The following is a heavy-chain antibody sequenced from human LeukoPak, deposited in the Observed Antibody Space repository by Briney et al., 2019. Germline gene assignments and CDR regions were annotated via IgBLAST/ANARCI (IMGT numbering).Heavy chain of an antibody. CDR2: LSGRSNSI. J-gene: IGHJ4*02. CDR3: ARDQWPTAPYYDSSGYDY. D-gene: IGHD3-22*01. CDR1: GFTFTTYG. Sequence: RPGGSLRLSCAASGFTFTTYGMNWVRQAPGKGLEWVSYLSGRSNSIYYAESVKGRFTISRDNAKNSLYLQMNSLRAEDTAVYYCARDQWPTAPYYDSSGYDYWGQGTLVTVSS. V-gene: IGHV3-48*01.